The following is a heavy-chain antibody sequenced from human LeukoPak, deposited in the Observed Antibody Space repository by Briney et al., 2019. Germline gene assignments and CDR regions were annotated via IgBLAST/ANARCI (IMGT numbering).Heavy chain of an antibody. Sequence: GSLRLSCAASGFTFTSYRMDWVRQAPGKGLEWVAFVYYDGNRKYYAASVKGRFTISRDNSRNSLYVQMNSLRTEDTAVYYCVKDQAQVYGYFDSWGLGTLVTVSS. J-gene: IGHJ4*02. CDR1: GFTFTSYR. CDR3: VKDQAQVYGYFDS. V-gene: IGHV3-30*02. CDR2: VYYDGNRK. D-gene: IGHD6-6*01.